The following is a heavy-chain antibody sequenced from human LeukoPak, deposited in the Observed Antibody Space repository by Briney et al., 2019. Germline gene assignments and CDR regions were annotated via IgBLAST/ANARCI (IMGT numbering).Heavy chain of an antibody. J-gene: IGHJ6*02. Sequence: SETLSLTCAVYGGSFSDYSWTWIRQPPGKGLEWIGYIYYSGSTNYNPSLKSRVTISVDTSKNQFSLKLSSVTAADTAVYYCARRPSSGWPYYYYYGMDVWGQGTTVTVSS. CDR3: ARRPSSGWPYYYYYGMDV. CDR1: GGSFSDYS. V-gene: IGHV4-59*08. CDR2: IYYSGST. D-gene: IGHD6-19*01.